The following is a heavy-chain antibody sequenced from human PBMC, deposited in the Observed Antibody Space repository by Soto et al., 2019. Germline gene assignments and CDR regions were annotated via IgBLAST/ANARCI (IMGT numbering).Heavy chain of an antibody. D-gene: IGHD1-26*01. V-gene: IGHV1-18*01. CDR3: ARFRTEHSDLSFLVDS. Sequence: QVQLVQSVGEVKKPGASVKVSCKASGYIFSQYGITWVRQGPGQGLEWLPWVSVDNGEKNYAPNFMSRATMTTDSATTTAYMGLRSLKSEDTALYYCARFRTEHSDLSFLVDSWGQGTLVTVSS. CDR1: GYIFSQYG. J-gene: IGHJ5*01. CDR2: VSVDNGEK.